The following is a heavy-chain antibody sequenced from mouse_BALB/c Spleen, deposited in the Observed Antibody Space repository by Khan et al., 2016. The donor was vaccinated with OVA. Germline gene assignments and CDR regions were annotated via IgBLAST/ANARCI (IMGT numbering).Heavy chain of an antibody. J-gene: IGHJ2*01. CDR1: GYTFINYW. CDR2: INPSTGST. Sequence: VKLQESGAELAKPGASVKMSCKASGYTFINYWILWVKQRPGQGLEWIGYINPSTGSTAYNQNFKDKATLTADKSSSTAYIQLCSLTSEDSAVYYCARRGLRWDFDYWGQGTTLTVSS. D-gene: IGHD1-1*01. CDR3: ARRGLRWDFDY. V-gene: IGHV1-7*01.